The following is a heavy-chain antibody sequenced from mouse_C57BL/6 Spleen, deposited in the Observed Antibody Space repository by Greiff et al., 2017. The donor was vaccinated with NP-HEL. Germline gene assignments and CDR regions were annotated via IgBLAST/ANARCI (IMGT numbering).Heavy chain of an antibody. CDR3: SRNEDGGGFAY. CDR2: FYPGSGSI. J-gene: IGHJ3*01. CDR1: GYTFTEYT. V-gene: IGHV1-62-2*01. Sequence: VKLQESGAELVKPGASVKLSCKASGYTFTEYTIHWVKQRSGQGLEWIGWFYPGSGSIKYNEKFKDKATLTADKSSSTVYMELSRLTSEDSAVFFRSRNEDGGGFAYWGQGTLVTVSA.